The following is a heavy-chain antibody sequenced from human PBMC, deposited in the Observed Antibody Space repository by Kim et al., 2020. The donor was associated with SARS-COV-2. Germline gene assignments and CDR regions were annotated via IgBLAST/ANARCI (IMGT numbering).Heavy chain of an antibody. Sequence: YADSVKGRFTISRDNSKNTLYLQMNSLRAEDTAVYYCAKNLRGYGCFDYWGQGILVTVSS. D-gene: IGHD3-10*01. J-gene: IGHJ4*02. CDR3: AKNLRGYGCFDY. V-gene: IGHV3-23*05.